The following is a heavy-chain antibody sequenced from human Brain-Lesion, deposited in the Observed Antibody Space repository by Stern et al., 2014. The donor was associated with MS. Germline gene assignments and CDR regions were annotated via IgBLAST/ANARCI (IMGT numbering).Heavy chain of an antibody. Sequence: EVQLGESGGGLVQPAGSLRLSCAASGFTFSNYWVPWVRQAPGTGLVWVSRVNNDGRRTSYADSVKGRFTMSRDNAKNTLYLQMNSLRVEDTAIYYCARGERWFDSWGQGTLVTVSS. J-gene: IGHJ5*01. CDR3: ARGERWFDS. CDR2: VNNDGRRT. V-gene: IGHV3-74*02. D-gene: IGHD3-10*01. CDR1: GFTFSNYW.